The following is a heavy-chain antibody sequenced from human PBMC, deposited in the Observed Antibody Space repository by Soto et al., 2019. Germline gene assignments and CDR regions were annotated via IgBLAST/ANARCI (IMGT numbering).Heavy chain of an antibody. CDR1: GFTFSSYG. CDR3: ARNRMTTATTPMDV. J-gene: IGHJ6*02. Sequence: GGSLRLSCAASGFTFSSYGMHWVRQAPGKGLEWVAVISYDGSNKYYADSVKGRFTISRDNSKNTLYLQMNSLRAEDTAVYYCARNRMTTATTPMDVWGQGTTVTVSS. CDR2: ISYDGSNK. V-gene: IGHV3-30*03. D-gene: IGHD4-17*01.